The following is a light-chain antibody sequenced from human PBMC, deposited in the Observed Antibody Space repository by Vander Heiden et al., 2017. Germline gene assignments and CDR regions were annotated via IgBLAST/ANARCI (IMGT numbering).Light chain of an antibody. Sequence: DIQMTQSPSSLSASVGDRVTITCRASHSISSDLNWYQQKPGKAPKLLIYAAARWQSGVPTRFSGSGSGRDFTLTISSLQPEDFATYYCQQSYSTPPWTFGQGTKVEIK. CDR2: AAA. CDR3: QQSYSTPPWT. V-gene: IGKV1-39*01. J-gene: IGKJ1*01. CDR1: HSISSD.